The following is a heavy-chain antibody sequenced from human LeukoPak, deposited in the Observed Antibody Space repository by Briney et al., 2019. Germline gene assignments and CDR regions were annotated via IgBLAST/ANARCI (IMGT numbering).Heavy chain of an antibody. J-gene: IGHJ4*02. CDR2: IYYSGST. CDR1: GGSISSYY. V-gene: IGHV4-59*01. CDR3: ARARVAVAGYYFDY. Sequence: PSETLSLTCTVSGGSISSYYWSWIRQPPRKGVEWIGYIYYSGSTNYNPSLKSRVTISVDTSKNQFSLKLSSVTAADTAVYYCARARVAVAGYYFDYWGQGTLVTVSS. D-gene: IGHD6-19*01.